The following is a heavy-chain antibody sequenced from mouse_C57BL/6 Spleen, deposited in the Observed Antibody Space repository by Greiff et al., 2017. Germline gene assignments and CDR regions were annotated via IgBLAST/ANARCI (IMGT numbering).Heavy chain of an antibody. J-gene: IGHJ3*01. CDR2: FYPGSGST. CDR1: GYTFTSYW. CDR3: ARSYYYGSSYGWFAY. V-gene: IGHV1-55*01. Sequence: VQLQQPGAELVKPGASVKMSCKASGYTFTSYWITWVKQRPGQGLEWIGDFYPGSGSTNYNEKFKSKATLTVDTSSSTAYMQLSSLTSEDSAVYYCARSYYYGSSYGWFAYWGQGTLVTVPA. D-gene: IGHD1-1*01.